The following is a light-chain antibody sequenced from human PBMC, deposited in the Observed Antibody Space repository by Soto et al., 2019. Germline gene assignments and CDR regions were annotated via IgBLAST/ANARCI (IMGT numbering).Light chain of an antibody. CDR3: QSYDSSLSAYV. V-gene: IGLV1-40*01. CDR1: SSNIGAGYD. Sequence: VLTQPPSVSGAPGQRVTISCTGSSSNIGAGYDVHWYQQLPGTAPKLLIYGNSNRPSGVPDRFSGSKSGTSASLAITGLQAEDEADYYCQSYDSSLSAYVFGTGTKVTVL. J-gene: IGLJ1*01. CDR2: GNS.